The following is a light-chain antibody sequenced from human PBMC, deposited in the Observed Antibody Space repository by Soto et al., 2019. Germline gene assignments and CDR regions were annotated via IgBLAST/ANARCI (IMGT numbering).Light chain of an antibody. Sequence: QSVLTQPASVSGSPGQSITFSCTGTNRDVGSYNLVSWYQQRPGEAPKLIISEVRNRPSGISYRFTGSKSGNTASLTISGLQAEDEADYYCSSYTTTSTLVFGGGTKLTVL. CDR2: EVR. V-gene: IGLV2-14*01. CDR1: NRDVGSYNL. J-gene: IGLJ3*02. CDR3: SSYTTTSTLV.